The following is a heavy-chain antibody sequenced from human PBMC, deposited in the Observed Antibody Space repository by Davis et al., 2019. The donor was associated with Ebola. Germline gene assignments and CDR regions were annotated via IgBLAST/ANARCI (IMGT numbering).Heavy chain of an antibody. CDR3: ARDLGRVVIGGDY. J-gene: IGHJ4*02. V-gene: IGHV1-3*01. D-gene: IGHD3-3*01. CDR1: GYTFTSYA. CDR2: INAGNGNT. Sequence: AASVKVSCKASGYTFTSYAMHWVRQAPGQRLEWMGWINAGNGNTKYSQKFQGRVTITADKSTSTAYMELSSLRSEDTAVYYCARDLGRVVIGGDYWGQGTLVTVSS.